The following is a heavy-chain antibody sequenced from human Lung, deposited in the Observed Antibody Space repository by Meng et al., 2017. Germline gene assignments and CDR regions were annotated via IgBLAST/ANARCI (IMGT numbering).Heavy chain of an antibody. J-gene: IGHJ4*02. Sequence: EAHRVEYGGGLVMPGGSMRLSCAASGCTFSSYSMNWVRQAPGKGLEWVSSISSSSSYIYYADSVKGRFTISRDNAKNSLYLQMNSLRAEDTAVYYCARERGTSDYWGQGTLVTVSS. CDR1: GCTFSSYS. V-gene: IGHV3-21*01. D-gene: IGHD1-7*01. CDR2: ISSSSSYI. CDR3: ARERGTSDY.